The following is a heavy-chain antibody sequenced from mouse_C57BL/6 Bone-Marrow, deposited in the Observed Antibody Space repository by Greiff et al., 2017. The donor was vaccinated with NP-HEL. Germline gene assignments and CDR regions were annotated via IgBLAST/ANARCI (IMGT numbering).Heavy chain of an antibody. CDR2: IWRGGST. CDR3: ASYRDMVTEGFAY. J-gene: IGHJ3*01. D-gene: IGHD2-2*01. CDR1: GFSLTSYG. V-gene: IGHV2-5*01. Sequence: VKLMESGPGLVQPSQSLSITCTVSGFSLTSYGVHWVRQSPGKGLEWLGVIWRGGSTDYNAAFMSRLSITKDNSKSQVFFKMNSLQADDTAIYYCASYRDMVTEGFAYWGQGTLVTVSA.